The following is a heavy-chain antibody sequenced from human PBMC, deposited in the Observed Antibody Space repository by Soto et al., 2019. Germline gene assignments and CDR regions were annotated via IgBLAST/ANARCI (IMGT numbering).Heavy chain of an antibody. CDR3: AKDLRSPAAITVAYFDY. CDR1: GFTFSSYA. D-gene: IGHD2-2*01. CDR2: ISGSGGST. Sequence: EVQLLESGGGLVQPGGSLRLSCAASGFTFSSYAMSWVRQAPGKGLEWVSAISGSGGSTYYADSVKGRFTISRDNSKNTLYLQVNSLRAEDTAVYYCAKDLRSPAAITVAYFDYWGQGTLVTVSS. V-gene: IGHV3-23*01. J-gene: IGHJ4*02.